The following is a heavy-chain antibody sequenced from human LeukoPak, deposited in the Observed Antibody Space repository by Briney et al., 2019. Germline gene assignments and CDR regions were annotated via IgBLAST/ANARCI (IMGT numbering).Heavy chain of an antibody. Sequence: GGSLRLPCAASGFTFSSYAMSWVRQAPGKGLEWVSAISGSGGSTYYADSVKGRFTISRDNSKNTLYLQMNSLRAEDTAVYYCAKDPASRRYFDYWGQGTLVTVSS. J-gene: IGHJ4*02. V-gene: IGHV3-23*01. D-gene: IGHD6-6*01. CDR1: GFTFSSYA. CDR3: AKDPASRRYFDY. CDR2: ISGSGGST.